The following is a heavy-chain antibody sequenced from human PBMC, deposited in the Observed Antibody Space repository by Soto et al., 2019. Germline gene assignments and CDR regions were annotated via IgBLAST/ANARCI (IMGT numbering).Heavy chain of an antibody. CDR3: ASDLGQQLFDY. CDR1: GYTFTSYG. V-gene: IGHV1-18*01. D-gene: IGHD6-13*01. J-gene: IGHJ4*02. CDR2: ISAYNGNK. Sequence: ASVKVSCKASGYTFTSYGISWVRQAPGQGLEWMGWISAYNGNKKYAQKLQGRVSMTTDTSTSTAYMELRSLRSDDTAVYYCASDLGQQLFDYWGQGTLLTVSS.